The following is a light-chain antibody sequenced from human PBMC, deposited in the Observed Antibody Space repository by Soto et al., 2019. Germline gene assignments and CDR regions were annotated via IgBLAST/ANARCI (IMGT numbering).Light chain of an antibody. CDR3: QSYDISLSGFHV. V-gene: IGLV1-40*01. CDR1: ISNIGAGYD. CDR2: GSS. J-gene: IGLJ1*01. Sequence: QSVLAQPPSVSGAPGQRVTISCTGSISNIGAGYDVHWYQQLPGTVPKVLIYGSSNRPSGVPDRFSGSKSGASASLAITGLQAEDEADYYCQSYDISLSGFHVFGTGTKVTVL.